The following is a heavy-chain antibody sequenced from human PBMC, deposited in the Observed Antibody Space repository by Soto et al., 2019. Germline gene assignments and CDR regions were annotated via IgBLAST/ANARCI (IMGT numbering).Heavy chain of an antibody. CDR2: INAGNGHT. Sequence: QVPLVQSGTEVKKPGASVKLSCKASGYTFTNYAIHWVRQAPGQRLEWMVWINAGNGHTKYSQKFQGRVTVTRDPSATTAYMELSSLTSEDTAVYYCARGRWTQTTADYYLDSWGQGTLVTVSS. D-gene: IGHD1-1*01. CDR3: ARGRWTQTTADYYLDS. V-gene: IGHV1-3*01. J-gene: IGHJ4*02. CDR1: GYTFTNYA.